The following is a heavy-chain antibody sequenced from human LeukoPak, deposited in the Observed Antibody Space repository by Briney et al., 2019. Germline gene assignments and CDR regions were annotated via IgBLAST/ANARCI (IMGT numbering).Heavy chain of an antibody. D-gene: IGHD3-16*01. CDR2: INHSGST. Sequence: PSETLSLTCAVYGGSFSGYYWSWIRQPPGKGLEWIGEINHSGSTNYNPSLESRVTISVDTSKNQFSLKLNSVTATDTAVYYCVRHYGPWGQGTLVTVSS. CDR1: GGSFSGYY. J-gene: IGHJ4*02. V-gene: IGHV4-34*01. CDR3: VRHYGP.